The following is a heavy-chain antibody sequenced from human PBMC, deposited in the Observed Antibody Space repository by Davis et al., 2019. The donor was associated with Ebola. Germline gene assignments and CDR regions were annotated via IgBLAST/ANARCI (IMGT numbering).Heavy chain of an antibody. D-gene: IGHD2-15*01. Sequence: GGSLRLSCAASGFTFSDYYMSWIRPALGKGLEWVGFIRSKAYGRTTEYAASVKGRFTISRDDSKRIVYLQMNSLKTEDTAVYYCNTRMVAAYYYYGMDVWGQGTTVTVSS. CDR3: NTRMVAAYYYYGMDV. V-gene: IGHV3-49*03. CDR2: IRSKAYGRTT. J-gene: IGHJ6*02. CDR1: GFTFSDYY.